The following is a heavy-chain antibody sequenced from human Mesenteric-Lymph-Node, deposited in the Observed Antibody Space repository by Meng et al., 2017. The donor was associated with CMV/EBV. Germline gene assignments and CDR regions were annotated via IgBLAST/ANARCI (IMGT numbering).Heavy chain of an antibody. J-gene: IGHJ5*02. CDR1: TSYA. CDR3: ARVGDYYGSGSYQPYNWFDP. D-gene: IGHD3-10*01. CDR2: INAGNGNT. V-gene: IGHV1-3*01. Sequence: TSYAMHWVRQAPGQRLGWMGWINAGNGNTKYSQKFQGRVTMTTDTSTSTAYMELRSLRSDDTAVYYCARVGDYYGSGSYQPYNWFDPWGQGTLVTVSS.